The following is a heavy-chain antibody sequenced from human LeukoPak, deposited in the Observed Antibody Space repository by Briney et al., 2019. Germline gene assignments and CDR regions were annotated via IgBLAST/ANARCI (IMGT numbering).Heavy chain of an antibody. CDR3: ARDPYGSTEFVY. Sequence: SETLSLTCTVSGGSISSGDYYWSWIRQPPGKGLEWIGYIYYSGSTYYNPSLKSRVTISVDTSKNQFSLKLSSVTAADTAVYYCARDPYGSTEFVYWGQGTLVTVSS. CDR2: IYYSGST. D-gene: IGHD3-10*01. V-gene: IGHV4-30-4*01. J-gene: IGHJ4*02. CDR1: GGSISSGDYY.